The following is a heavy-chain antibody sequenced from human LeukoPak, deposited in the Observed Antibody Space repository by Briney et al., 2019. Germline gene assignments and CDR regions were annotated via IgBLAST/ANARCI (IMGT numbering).Heavy chain of an antibody. CDR2: IIPIFGTA. D-gene: IGHD3-3*02. Sequence: SVKVSCTASGGTFSSYAISWVRQAPEQGLEWMGGIIPIFGTANYAQKFQGRVTITADESTSTAYMELSSLRSEDTAVYYCARGPHFTPYYFDYWGQGTLVTVSS. CDR3: ARGPHFTPYYFDY. CDR1: GGTFSSYA. V-gene: IGHV1-69*01. J-gene: IGHJ4*02.